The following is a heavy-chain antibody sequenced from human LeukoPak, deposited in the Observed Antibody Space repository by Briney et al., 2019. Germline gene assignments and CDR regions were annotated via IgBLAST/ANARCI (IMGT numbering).Heavy chain of an antibody. Sequence: AASVKVSCKVSGYTLTELSMHWVRQAPGQGLEWVGWISAYNSNTKYAQKLQGRVTMTTDTSTSTAYMELRSLRFDDTAIYYCARDGYFDSWGQGTLVTVSS. J-gene: IGHJ4*02. CDR1: GYTLTELS. CDR2: ISAYNSNT. CDR3: ARDGYFDS. V-gene: IGHV1-18*01.